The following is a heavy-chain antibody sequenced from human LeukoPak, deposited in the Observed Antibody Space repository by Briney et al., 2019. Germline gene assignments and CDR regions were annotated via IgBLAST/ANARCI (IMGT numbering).Heavy chain of an antibody. D-gene: IGHD3-10*01. V-gene: IGHV7-4-1*02. Sequence: ASVKVSCKASGYRFTNYAMNWVRQAPGQGLEWMGWINTNTGNPTYAQGFTGRFVFSLDTSVSTAYLQISSLKTEDTAVYYCARNNADGEGRFSYWGQGTLVTVSS. CDR1: GYRFTNYA. CDR2: INTNTGNP. J-gene: IGHJ4*02. CDR3: ARNNADGEGRFSY.